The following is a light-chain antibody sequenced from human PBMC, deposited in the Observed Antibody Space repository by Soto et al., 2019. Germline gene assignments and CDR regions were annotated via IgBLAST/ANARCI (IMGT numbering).Light chain of an antibody. Sequence: QSVLTQPASLSVSPGQSITISCTGTSSDVGGYNYVSWYQQHPGKAPKLMIYDDSNRPSGVSNRFSGSKSGNTASLTISGLQAEDEADYYCSSYTSSSTRSFGTGTKVTVL. J-gene: IGLJ1*01. CDR2: DDS. CDR3: SSYTSSSTRS. V-gene: IGLV2-14*01. CDR1: SSDVGGYNY.